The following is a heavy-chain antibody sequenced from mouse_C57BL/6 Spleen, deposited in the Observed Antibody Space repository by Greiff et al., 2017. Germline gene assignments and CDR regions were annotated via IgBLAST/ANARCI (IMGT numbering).Heavy chain of an antibody. CDR1: GFTFTDYY. CDR3: SSYPPRTDYFDD. J-gene: IGHJ2*01. Sequence: EVKVEESGGGLVQPGGSLSFSCAASGFTFTDYYMSWVSQPPGQALEWLGFIRNKANGYTTEHSASVKGRFTTSRDNTQSMLYIQMNALRAEDSATYNWSSYPPRTDYFDDWGQGTTLTVS. CDR2: IRNKANGYTT. V-gene: IGHV7-3*01.